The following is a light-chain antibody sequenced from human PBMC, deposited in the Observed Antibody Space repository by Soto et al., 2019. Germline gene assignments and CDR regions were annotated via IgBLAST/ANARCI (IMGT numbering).Light chain of an antibody. V-gene: IGLV2-14*01. Sequence: QSALTQPASVSGSPGQSISISCTGTSSDVGGYNYVSWYRQHPGKAPKLMIYDVANRPSGVSNRFSGSKSGNTASLSISGLQAEDEADYYCTSYTSSSAVVFGGGTKLTVL. CDR1: SSDVGGYNY. J-gene: IGLJ2*01. CDR3: TSYTSSSAVV. CDR2: DVA.